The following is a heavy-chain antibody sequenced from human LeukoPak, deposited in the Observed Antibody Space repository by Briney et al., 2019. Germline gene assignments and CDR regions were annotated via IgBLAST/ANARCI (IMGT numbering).Heavy chain of an antibody. CDR1: SGSVNSYY. CDR2: IYYSGST. CDR3: ARVPAAPRLYMDV. V-gene: IGHV4-59*02. D-gene: IGHD2-2*01. Sequence: SETLSLTCTVSSGSVNSYYWSWIRQPPGKGLEWIGYIYYSGSTNYNPSLKSRVTISVDTSKNQFSLKLSSVTAADTAVYYCARVPAAPRLYMDVWGQGTTVIISS. J-gene: IGHJ6*02.